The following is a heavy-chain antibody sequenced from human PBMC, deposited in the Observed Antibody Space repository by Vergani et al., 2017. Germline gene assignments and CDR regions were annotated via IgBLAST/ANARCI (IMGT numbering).Heavy chain of an antibody. Sequence: QVQLKESGPGLVKPSETLSLTCTVSGGSISSYYWSWIRQPPGKGLEWIGYIYYSGSTNYNPSLKSRVTISVDTSKNQFSLKLSSVTAADTAVYYCARDQGRCSTSCSPRWYFDLWGRGTLVTVSS. D-gene: IGHD2-2*01. CDR2: IYYSGST. CDR3: ARDQGRCSTSCSPRWYFDL. V-gene: IGHV4-59*01. J-gene: IGHJ2*01. CDR1: GGSISSYY.